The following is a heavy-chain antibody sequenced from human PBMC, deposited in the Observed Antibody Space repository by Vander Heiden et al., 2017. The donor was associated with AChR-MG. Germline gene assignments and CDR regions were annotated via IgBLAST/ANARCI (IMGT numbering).Heavy chain of an antibody. J-gene: IGHJ4*02. D-gene: IGHD1-26*01. Sequence: QVQLVESGGGVVQPGRSLRLSCAASGFTFSSYGMLWVRQAPGKGLEWLALISYDGNNKYYADSVKGRFSISRDNSKNTLYLQMNSLISEDTAVYYCANLVNWGQGTLVTVSS. CDR2: ISYDGNNK. CDR1: GFTFSSYG. CDR3: ANLVN. V-gene: IGHV3-30*18.